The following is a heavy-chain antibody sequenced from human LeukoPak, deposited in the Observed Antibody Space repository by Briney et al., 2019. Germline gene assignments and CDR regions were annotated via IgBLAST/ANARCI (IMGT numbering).Heavy chain of an antibody. D-gene: IGHD3-10*01. CDR1: GFTFSSYG. V-gene: IGHV3-33*06. J-gene: IGHJ4*02. Sequence: GRSLRLSCAASGFTFSSYGMHWVRQAPGKGLEWVAVIWYDGSNKYYADSVKGRFTISRDNSKNTLYLQMNSLRAEDTAVYYCAKGAGVLDYWGQGTLVTVSS. CDR3: AKGAGVLDY. CDR2: IWYDGSNK.